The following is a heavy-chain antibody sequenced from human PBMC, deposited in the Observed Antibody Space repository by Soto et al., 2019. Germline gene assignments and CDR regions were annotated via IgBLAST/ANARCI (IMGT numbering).Heavy chain of an antibody. J-gene: IGHJ3*02. Sequence: PVGSLRLPWAASEFTFRDYAISWVRQAQGKGLEWVSGIGSSGGTTHLADSVKGRFTISRDNSKNMLYLEMNSLRAEDSAVYYSGKDPHGDWIGPLDIWGPGTVVTGSS. CDR2: IGSSGGTT. CDR1: EFTFRDYA. CDR3: GKDPHGDWIGPLDI. V-gene: IGHV3-23*01. D-gene: IGHD4-17*01.